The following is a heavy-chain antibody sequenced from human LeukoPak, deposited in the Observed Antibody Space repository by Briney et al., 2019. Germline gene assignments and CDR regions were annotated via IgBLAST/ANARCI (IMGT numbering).Heavy chain of an antibody. CDR1: GYTFTSYD. J-gene: IGHJ6*02. Sequence: ASVKVSCKASGYTFTSYDINWVRQAPGQGLEWMGWISAYNGNTNYAQKLQGRVTMTTDTSTSTAYMELRSLRSDDTAVYYCARDSDTAMVIYYGMDVWGQGTTVTVSS. CDR3: ARDSDTAMVIYYGMDV. V-gene: IGHV1-18*01. CDR2: ISAYNGNT. D-gene: IGHD5-18*01.